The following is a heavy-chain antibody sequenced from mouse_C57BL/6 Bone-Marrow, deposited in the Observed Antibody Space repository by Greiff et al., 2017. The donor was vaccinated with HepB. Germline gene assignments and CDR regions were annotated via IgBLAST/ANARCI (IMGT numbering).Heavy chain of an antibody. Sequence: VQLQQSGPVLVKPGASVKMSCKASGYTFTDYYMNWVKQSHGKSLEWIGVINPYNGGTSYNQKFKGKATLTVDKSSSTAYMELNSLTSEDSAVYYCARRGRYYYYAMDYWGQGTSVTVSS. J-gene: IGHJ4*01. CDR3: ARRGRYYYYAMDY. D-gene: IGHD1-1*01. V-gene: IGHV1-19*01. CDR1: GYTFTDYY. CDR2: INPYNGGT.